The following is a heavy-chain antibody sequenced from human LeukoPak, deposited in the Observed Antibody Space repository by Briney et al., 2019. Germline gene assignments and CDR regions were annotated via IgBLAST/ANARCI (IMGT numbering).Heavy chain of an antibody. CDR3: ARGSPRGYGSGSYVRSWFDP. Sequence: SETLSLTCAVYGGSFSGYYWSWIRQPPGKGLEWIGEINHSGSTNYNPSLKSRVTILVDTSKNQFSLKLSSVTAADTAVYYCARGSPRGYGSGSYVRSWFDPWGQGTLVTVSS. CDR1: GGSFSGYY. D-gene: IGHD3-10*01. J-gene: IGHJ5*02. CDR2: INHSGST. V-gene: IGHV4-34*01.